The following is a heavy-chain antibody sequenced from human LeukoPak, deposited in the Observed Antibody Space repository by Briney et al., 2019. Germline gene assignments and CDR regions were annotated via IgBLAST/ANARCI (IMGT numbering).Heavy chain of an antibody. CDR1: GGTFSSYA. CDR3: ARSPFAVKYHFDY. CDR2: IIPMVGAA. J-gene: IGHJ4*02. V-gene: IGHV1-69*01. Sequence: GSSVKVSCKASGGTFSSYAISWVRQAPGQGLEWMGGIIPMVGAAKYAQSFQGRVTITADESTHTAYMEISSLRSEDTAIYYCARSPFAVKYHFDYWGQGTLVTVSS. D-gene: IGHD4-17*01.